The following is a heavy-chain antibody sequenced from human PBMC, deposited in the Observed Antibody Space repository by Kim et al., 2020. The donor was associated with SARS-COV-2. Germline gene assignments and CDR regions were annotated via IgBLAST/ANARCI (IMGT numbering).Heavy chain of an antibody. CDR3: ARTGLLWFGELVY. V-gene: IGHV4-34*01. J-gene: IGHJ4*02. Sequence: SETLSLTCAVYGGSFSGYYWSWIRQPPGKGLEWIGEINHSGSTNYNPSLKSRVTISVDTSKNQFSLKLSSVTAADTAVYYCARTGLLWFGELVYWGQGTL. CDR1: GGSFSGYY. CDR2: INHSGST. D-gene: IGHD3-10*01.